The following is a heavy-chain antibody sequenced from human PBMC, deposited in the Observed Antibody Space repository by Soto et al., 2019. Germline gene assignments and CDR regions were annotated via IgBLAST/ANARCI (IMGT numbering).Heavy chain of an antibody. V-gene: IGHV3-48*01. D-gene: IGHD2-2*01. CDR1: GFTFSSYS. J-gene: IGHJ5*01. CDR2: ISSSFITI. CDR3: ARDCPGSSTTCYGNEWFDS. Sequence: EVRLVESGGGLVQPGGSLRLSCAASGFTFSSYSMNWVRQAPGKGLEWVSYISSSFITIYYADSVKGRFTISRDNAKNSRYLQMNSLRAEDTAVYYCARDCPGSSTTCYGNEWFDSWGQGTLVTVSS.